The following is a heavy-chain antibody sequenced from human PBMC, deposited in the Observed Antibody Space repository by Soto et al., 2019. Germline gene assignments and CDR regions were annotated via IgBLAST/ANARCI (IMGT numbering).Heavy chain of an antibody. CDR2: IIPIFGTA. CDR3: ARKGYCISTSCYSPYYYYGMDV. Sequence: QVQLVQSGAEVKKPGSSVKVSCKASGGTFSSYAISWVRQAPGQGLEWMGGIIPIFGTANYAQKFQGRVTITADEYTSTAYMELSSLRSEDTAVYYCARKGYCISTSCYSPYYYYGMDVWGQGTTVTVSS. D-gene: IGHD2-2*01. V-gene: IGHV1-69*12. CDR1: GGTFSSYA. J-gene: IGHJ6*02.